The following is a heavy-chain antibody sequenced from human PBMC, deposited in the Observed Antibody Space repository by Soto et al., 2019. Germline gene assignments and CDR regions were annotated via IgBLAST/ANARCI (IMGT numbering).Heavy chain of an antibody. CDR1: GGSFSGYY. CDR3: AKVIRVLWFGESPVFDY. J-gene: IGHJ4*02. CDR2: INHSGST. V-gene: IGHV4-34*01. Sequence: SETLSLTCAVYGGSFSGYYWSWIRQPPGKGLEWIGEINHSGSTNYNPSLKSRVTISVDTSNNQFSLKMSSVTAADTAVYYCAKVIRVLWFGESPVFDYWGQGTLVTVS. D-gene: IGHD3-10*01.